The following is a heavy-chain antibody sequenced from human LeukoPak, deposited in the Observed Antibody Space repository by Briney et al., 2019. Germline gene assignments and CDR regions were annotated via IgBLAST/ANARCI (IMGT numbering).Heavy chain of an antibody. CDR3: ARTRPDIVVVPAAISQRGYYYYYYYMDV. D-gene: IGHD2-2*02. CDR2: INHSGST. V-gene: IGHV4-34*01. J-gene: IGHJ6*03. Sequence: SSETLSLTCAVYGGSFSGYYWSWIRQPPGKGLEWIGEINHSGSTNYNPSLKSRVTISVDTSKNQFFLKLSSVTAADTAVYYCARTRPDIVVVPAAISQRGYYYYYYYMDVWGKGTTVTVSS. CDR1: GGSFSGYY.